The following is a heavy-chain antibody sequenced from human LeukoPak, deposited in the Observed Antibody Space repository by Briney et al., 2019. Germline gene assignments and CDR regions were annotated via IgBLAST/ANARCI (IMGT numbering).Heavy chain of an antibody. D-gene: IGHD3-10*01. CDR3: ARDWIRGVIIRYFDY. Sequence: GGSLRLSCAASGFTFSSYGMHWVRQAPGKGLEWVAVISYDGSNKYYADSVKGRFTISRDNSKNTLYLQMNSLRAEDTAVYYCARDWIRGVIIRYFDYWGQGTLVTVSS. J-gene: IGHJ4*02. V-gene: IGHV3-30*03. CDR1: GFTFSSYG. CDR2: ISYDGSNK.